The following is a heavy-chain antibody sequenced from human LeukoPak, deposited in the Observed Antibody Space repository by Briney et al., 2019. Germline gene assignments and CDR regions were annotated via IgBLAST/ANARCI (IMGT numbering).Heavy chain of an antibody. CDR1: GFTFSSYW. CDR3: ARDSSYDYYYYFGRDV. J-gene: IGHJ6*02. CDR2: IKQDGSEK. V-gene: IGHV3-7*01. Sequence: GGSLRLSCAASGFTFSSYWMSWVRQAPGKGLEWVANIKQDGSEKYYVDSVKGRFTISRDNAKNSLYLQMNSLRAEGTGVYYCARDSSYDYYYYFGRDVWGQGTTVTVSS. D-gene: IGHD3-16*01.